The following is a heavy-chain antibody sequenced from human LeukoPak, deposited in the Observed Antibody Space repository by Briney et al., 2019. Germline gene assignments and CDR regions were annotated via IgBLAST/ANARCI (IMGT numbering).Heavy chain of an antibody. CDR2: INHSGST. CDR1: GGSFSGYY. D-gene: IGHD2-21*02. V-gene: IGHV4-34*01. J-gene: IGHJ4*02. CDR3: ASSYCGSDCYIFDY. Sequence: SETLSLTCAVYGGSFSGYYWSWIRQPPGKGRGWIGEINHSGSTNYNPSLKSRVTISVDTSKNQFSLKPSSATAADTAVYYCASSYCGSDCYIFDYWGQGTLVTVSS.